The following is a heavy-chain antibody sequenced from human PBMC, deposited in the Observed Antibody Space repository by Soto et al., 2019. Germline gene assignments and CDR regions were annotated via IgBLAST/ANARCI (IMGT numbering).Heavy chain of an antibody. CDR1: GASISSGDSY. J-gene: IGHJ4*02. CDR3: ARTHYSDRSGTDY. D-gene: IGHD3-22*01. Sequence: SETLSLTCAVSGASISSGDSYWSWIRQPPGKGLEWIGYIYYSGSTYYNPSLKSRVTISLDTSKNQFSLNLSSVTAADTAVYYCARTHYSDRSGTDYWGQGTLVTVSS. V-gene: IGHV4-30-4*01. CDR2: IYYSGST.